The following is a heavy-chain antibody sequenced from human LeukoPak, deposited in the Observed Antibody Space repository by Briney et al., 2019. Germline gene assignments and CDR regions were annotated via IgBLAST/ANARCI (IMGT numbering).Heavy chain of an antibody. V-gene: IGHV3-30*02. D-gene: IGHD4-17*01. J-gene: IGHJ5*02. Sequence: GGSLRLSCAASGFTFSSYGMHWVRQAPGKGLEWVAFIRYDGSNTYYADSVKGRFTISRDNSKNTLYLQMNSLRAEDTAVFYCAKVPGVTTVTTYDHWGQGTLVTVSP. CDR3: AKVPGVTTVTTYDH. CDR2: IRYDGSNT. CDR1: GFTFSSYG.